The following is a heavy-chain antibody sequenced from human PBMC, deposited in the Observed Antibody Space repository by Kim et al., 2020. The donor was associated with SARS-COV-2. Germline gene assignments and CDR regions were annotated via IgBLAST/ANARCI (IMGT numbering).Heavy chain of an antibody. CDR3: AKGRAWNDLSRRAFDY. V-gene: IGHV3-23*01. Sequence: GGSLRLSCAASGFTFSSYAMSWVRQAPGKGLEWVSAISGSGGSTYYADSVKGRFTISRDNSKNTLYLQMNSLRAEDTAVYYCAKGRAWNDLSRRAFDYWGQGTLVTVSS. D-gene: IGHD1-1*01. CDR1: GFTFSSYA. J-gene: IGHJ4*02. CDR2: ISGSGGST.